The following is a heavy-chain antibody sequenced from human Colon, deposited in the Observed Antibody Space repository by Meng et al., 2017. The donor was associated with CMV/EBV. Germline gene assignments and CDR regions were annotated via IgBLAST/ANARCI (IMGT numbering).Heavy chain of an antibody. V-gene: IGHV1-24*01. Sequence: ASVMVSCKVFGSVLREVSIHWVRQAPGKGLEWMGGYDPEDGETVYAQKFQGRVTMTEDTSTNTAYMELSSLRLEDKAMYDCAPITIFGVVDGDDWGQGTLVTVSS. CDR2: YDPEDGET. D-gene: IGHD3-3*01. CDR1: GSVLREVS. CDR3: APITIFGVVDGDD. J-gene: IGHJ4*02.